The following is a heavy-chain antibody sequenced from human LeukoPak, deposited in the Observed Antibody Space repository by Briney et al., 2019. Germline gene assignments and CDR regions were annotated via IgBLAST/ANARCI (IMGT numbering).Heavy chain of an antibody. V-gene: IGHV4-59*01. Sequence: SETLSLTCTVSGGSISSYYWSWIRQPPGKGLEWIGYIYYSGSTNYNPSLKSRVTISVDTSKNQFSLKLSSVTAADTAVYYCARVEVNTAMALFDYWGQGTLVTVSS. D-gene: IGHD5-18*01. CDR3: ARVEVNTAMALFDY. J-gene: IGHJ4*02. CDR2: IYYSGST. CDR1: GGSISSYY.